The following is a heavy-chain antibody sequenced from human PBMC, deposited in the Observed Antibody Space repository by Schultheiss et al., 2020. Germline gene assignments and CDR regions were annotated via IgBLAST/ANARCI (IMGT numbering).Heavy chain of an antibody. Sequence: SETLSLTCAVYGGSFSGYYWSWIRQPPGKGLEWIGYIYYSGGAKYNPSLRSRVTMSIDTSNNQFSLKLTSVTAADTAVYYCARNLNDNSLDPWGQGTLVTVSS. CDR1: GGSFSGYY. CDR3: ARNLNDNSLDP. D-gene: IGHD1-1*01. J-gene: IGHJ5*02. V-gene: IGHV4-59*01. CDR2: IYYSGGA.